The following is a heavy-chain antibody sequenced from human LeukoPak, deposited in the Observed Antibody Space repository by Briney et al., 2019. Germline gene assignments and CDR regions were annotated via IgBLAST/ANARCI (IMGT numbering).Heavy chain of an antibody. D-gene: IGHD1-1*01. CDR2: ISSYGDNT. CDR3: ATEGHNWNHFDY. CDR1: GFTFSSYA. V-gene: IGHV3-64*01. Sequence: GGSLRLSCAASGFTFSSYAMSWVRQAPGKGLEYVSAISSYGDNTYYANSVKGRFTISRDNSKNTLYLQMGSLKAEDMAVYYCATEGHNWNHFDYWGQGTLVTVSS. J-gene: IGHJ4*02.